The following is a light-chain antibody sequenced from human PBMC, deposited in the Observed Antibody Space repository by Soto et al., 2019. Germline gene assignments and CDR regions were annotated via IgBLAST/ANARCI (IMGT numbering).Light chain of an antibody. CDR2: DAS. CDR3: QEHASI. V-gene: IGKV3-20*01. CDR1: QNLGDGR. J-gene: IGKJ5*01. Sequence: EIVLTQSPGTLSFSAGERATLSCRANQNLGDGRLAWYQQKPGQPPTLLIYDASTRATGIPDRFSGSGSGTDFTLTISRLEPEDFAVYYCQEHASIFGQGTRLEIK.